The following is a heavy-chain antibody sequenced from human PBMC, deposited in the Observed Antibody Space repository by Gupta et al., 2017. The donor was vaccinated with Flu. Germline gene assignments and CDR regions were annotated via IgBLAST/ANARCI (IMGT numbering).Heavy chain of an antibody. D-gene: IGHD4-17*01. Sequence: QPPGKALEWLAHIFSNDEKSYSTSLKSRLTISKDTSKSQVVLTMTNMDPVDTATYYCARILSGDHPGGWFDPWGQGTLVTVSS. CDR2: IFSNDEK. J-gene: IGHJ5*02. CDR3: ARILSGDHPGGWFDP. V-gene: IGHV2-26*01.